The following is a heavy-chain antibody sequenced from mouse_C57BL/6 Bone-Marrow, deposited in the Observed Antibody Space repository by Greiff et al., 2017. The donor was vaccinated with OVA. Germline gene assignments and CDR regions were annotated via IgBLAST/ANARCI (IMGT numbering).Heavy chain of an antibody. CDR2: IYPGDGDT. CDR1: GYAFSSSW. CDR3: ARSYYGSDY. D-gene: IGHD1-1*01. Sequence: LQESGPELVKPGASVKISCKASGYAFSSSWMNWVKQRPGKGLEWIGRIYPGDGDTNYNGKFKGKATLTADKSSSTAYMQLSSLTSEDSAVYFCARSYYGSDYWGQGTTLTVSS. V-gene: IGHV1-82*01. J-gene: IGHJ2*01.